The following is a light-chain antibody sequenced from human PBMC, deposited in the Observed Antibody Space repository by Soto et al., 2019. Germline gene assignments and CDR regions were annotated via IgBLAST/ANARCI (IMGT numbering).Light chain of an antibody. CDR2: YDS. CDR3: QVWDSSSDRDVV. CDR1: NIGSKG. V-gene: IGLV3-21*04. Sequence: SYELTQPPSVSVAPGKTARITCGGTNIGSKGVHWYQQKPRQAPVLVIYYDSDRPSRIPERFSGSNSGNTATLTISRVEAGDEADYYCQVWDSSSDRDVVFGGGTKVTVL. J-gene: IGLJ2*01.